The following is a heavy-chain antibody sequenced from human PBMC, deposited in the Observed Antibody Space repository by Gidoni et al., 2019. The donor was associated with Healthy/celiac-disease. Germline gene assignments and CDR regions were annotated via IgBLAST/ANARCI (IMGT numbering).Heavy chain of an antibody. CDR3: ARDLVRVGANRDY. CDR1: GGSISSYY. J-gene: IGHJ4*02. Sequence: QVQLQESGPGLVKPSETLSLTCTVSGGSISSYYWSWIRQPAGKGLEWIGRIYTSGGPNYNPPPKRRVPMAVETAKNQFSLKLSSVTAADTAVYYCARDLVRVGANRDYWGQGTLVTVSS. D-gene: IGHD1-26*01. V-gene: IGHV4-4*07. CDR2: IYTSGGP.